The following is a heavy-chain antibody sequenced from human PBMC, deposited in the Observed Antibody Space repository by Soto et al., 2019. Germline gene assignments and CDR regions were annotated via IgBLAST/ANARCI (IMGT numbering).Heavy chain of an antibody. J-gene: IGHJ4*02. CDR1: GGSVGMVYFS. Sequence: PSETLSLTCPVSGGSVGMVYFSWGWIRHPPGKGPDWIWYIYYGGSTNYNASLNSGVTISVDTSKNQFSLKLTSVTAADTAVYYCARHWRAAAGRPFDYWGQGTLVIVSS. CDR2: IYYGGST. D-gene: IGHD6-13*01. CDR3: ARHWRAAAGRPFDY. V-gene: IGHV4-61*01.